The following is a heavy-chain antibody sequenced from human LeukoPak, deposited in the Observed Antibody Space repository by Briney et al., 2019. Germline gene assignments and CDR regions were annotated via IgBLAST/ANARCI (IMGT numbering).Heavy chain of an antibody. CDR2: SNHSGST. CDR3: ARRLCGGDCYSTFSY. Sequence: SATLSLTCAVYGGSFSGYYWSWIRPPPGKGLEWIGESNHSGSTNYNPSLKSRVTISVDTSKNQFSLKLRSVTAADAAVYYCARRLCGGDCYSTFSYWGQGTLVTVSS. CDR1: GGSFSGYY. D-gene: IGHD2-21*02. V-gene: IGHV4-34*01. J-gene: IGHJ4*02.